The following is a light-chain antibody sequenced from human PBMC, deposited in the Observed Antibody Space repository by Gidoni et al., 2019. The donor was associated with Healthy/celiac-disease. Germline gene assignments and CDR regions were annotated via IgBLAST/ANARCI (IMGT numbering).Light chain of an antibody. J-gene: IGLJ2*01. Sequence: SYELTQPPSVSVYPGQTASITCSGDKLGDKYACWYQQKPGQSPVLVIYHDSKRPSGIPERFSGSNSGNTATLTISGTPAMDEADYYCHAWDSSTVVFGGGTKLTVL. CDR1: KLGDKY. CDR3: HAWDSSTVV. V-gene: IGLV3-1*01. CDR2: HDS.